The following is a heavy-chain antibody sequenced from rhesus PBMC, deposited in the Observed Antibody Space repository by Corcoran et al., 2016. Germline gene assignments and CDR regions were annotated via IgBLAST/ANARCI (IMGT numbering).Heavy chain of an antibody. Sequence: EVQLVQSGAEVKRPGESMKISCQTSGYSFTNYWISWVRQIPGKGLEMMGAIDPSDSDPRYTPAFHGQVTISADNVISTAYLQGSSRKASDTATYYCARGWGTVTVFDFWGQGLRVTVSS. CDR3: ARGWGTVTVFDF. CDR1: GYSFTNYW. J-gene: IGHJ3*01. CDR2: IDPSDSDP. V-gene: IGHV5-2*01. D-gene: IGHD4-23*01.